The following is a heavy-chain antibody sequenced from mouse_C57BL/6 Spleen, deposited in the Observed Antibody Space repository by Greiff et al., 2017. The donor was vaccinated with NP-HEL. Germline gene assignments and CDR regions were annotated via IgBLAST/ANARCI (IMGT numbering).Heavy chain of an antibody. D-gene: IGHD2-4*01. Sequence: EVQLQQSVAELVRPGASVKLSCTASGFNIKNTYMHWVKQRPEQGLEWIGRIDPANGNTKYAPKFQGKATITADTSSNTAYLQLSSLTSEDTAIYYCAPIYYDYDGGDYYAMDYWGQGTSVTVSS. CDR2: IDPANGNT. CDR3: APIYYDYDGGDYYAMDY. CDR1: GFNIKNTY. J-gene: IGHJ4*01. V-gene: IGHV14-3*01.